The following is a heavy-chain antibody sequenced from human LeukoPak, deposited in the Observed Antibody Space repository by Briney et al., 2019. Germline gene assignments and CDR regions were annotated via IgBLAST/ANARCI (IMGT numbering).Heavy chain of an antibody. CDR3: ARLRHRLTIYD. V-gene: IGHV4-39*01. D-gene: IGHD6-25*01. CDR2: IYYSGST. J-gene: IGHJ4*02. CDR1: GGSISSSSYY. Sequence: SETLSLTCTVSGGSISSSSYYWGWIRQPPGKGLEWIGSIYYSGSTYYNPSLKSRVTISVDTSKNQFSLKLSSVTAADTAVYYCARLRHRLTIYDWGQGTLVTVSS.